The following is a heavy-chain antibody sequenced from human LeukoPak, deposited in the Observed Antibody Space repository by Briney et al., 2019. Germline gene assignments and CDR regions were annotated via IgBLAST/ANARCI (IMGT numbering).Heavy chain of an antibody. CDR2: VNQGGRDT. CDR1: GFTFNTFW. V-gene: IGHV3-7*01. CDR3: ARFSSGWSPSGFDY. J-gene: IGHJ4*02. Sequence: GGSLRLSCEASGFTFNTFWMSWVRQAPGKGLEWVANVNQGGRDTNYADSVKGRFTISRDNAKNTLYLQMNSLRVEDTAVYYCARFSSGWSPSGFDYWGQGTLVTVSS. D-gene: IGHD6-19*01.